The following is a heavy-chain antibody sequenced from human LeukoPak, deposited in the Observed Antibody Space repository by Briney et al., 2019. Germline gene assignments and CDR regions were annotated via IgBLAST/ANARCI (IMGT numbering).Heavy chain of an antibody. CDR1: GGSFSGYY. J-gene: IGHJ4*02. CDR2: INHSGST. V-gene: IGHV4-34*01. D-gene: IGHD3-10*01. CDR3: ARGATMVRGVIIVRYYFDY. Sequence: PSETLSLTCAVYGGSFSGYYWSWIRPPPVKGLEWIGVINHSGSTNYNPSLKSRVTISVDPSTNQFSLKLSSVPPADTAVYYCARGATMVRGVIIVRYYFDYWGQGTLVTVSS.